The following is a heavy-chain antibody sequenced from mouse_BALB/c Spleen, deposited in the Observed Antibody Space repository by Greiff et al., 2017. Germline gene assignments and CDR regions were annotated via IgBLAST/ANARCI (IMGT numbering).Heavy chain of an antibody. D-gene: IGHD1-1*01. J-gene: IGHJ4*01. CDR2: ISSGGSYT. CDR1: GFTFSSYG. V-gene: IGHV5-6*01. CDR3: ARGTTVVYYYAMDY. Sequence: EVQLQQSGGDLVKPGGSLKLSCAASGFTFSSYGMSWVRQTPDKRLEWVATISSGGSYTYYPDSVKGRFTISRDDAKNTLYLQMSSLKSEDTAMYYCARGTTVVYYYAMDYWGQGTSVTVSS.